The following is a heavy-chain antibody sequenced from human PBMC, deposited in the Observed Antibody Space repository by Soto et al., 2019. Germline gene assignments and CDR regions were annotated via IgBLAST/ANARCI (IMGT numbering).Heavy chain of an antibody. V-gene: IGHV3-53*01. CDR3: AKYYTVTTSYYYYHGMDV. D-gene: IGHD4-17*01. CDR1: GFSVSSNY. CDR2: HYSGGST. J-gene: IGHJ6*02. Sequence: GGSLRLSCAISGFSVSSNYLSWVRQAPGKGLEWVSVHYSGGSTYYADSVQGRFTISRDKSNNTLYLQMRRVRAEDTAVYYCAKYYTVTTSYYYYHGMDVWGQGTAVTVSS.